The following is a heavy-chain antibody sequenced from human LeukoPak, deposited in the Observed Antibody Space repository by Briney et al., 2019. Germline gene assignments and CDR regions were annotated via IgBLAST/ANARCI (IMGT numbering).Heavy chain of an antibody. J-gene: IGHJ4*02. Sequence: SETLSLTCAVSGYSISSGYYWGWIRQPPGKGLERIGSIYHSGSTYYNPSLKSRVTISVDTSKNQFSLKLSSVTAADTAVYYCARLDKGITIFGVVSYWGQGTLVTVSS. V-gene: IGHV4-38-2*01. CDR3: ARLDKGITIFGVVSY. CDR1: GYSISSGYY. D-gene: IGHD3-3*01. CDR2: IYHSGST.